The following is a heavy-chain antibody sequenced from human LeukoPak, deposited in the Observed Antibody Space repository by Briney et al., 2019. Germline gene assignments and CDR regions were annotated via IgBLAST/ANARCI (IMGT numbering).Heavy chain of an antibody. Sequence: GGSLRLSCAASGFTFSSYAMSWVRQAPGKRLEWVSAISGSGGSTYYADSVKGRFTISRDNSKNTLYLQMNSLRAEDTAVYYCAKDRSLGTYYDILTGYSKGYYFDYWGQGTLVTVSS. CDR3: AKDRSLGTYYDILTGYSKGYYFDY. V-gene: IGHV3-23*01. J-gene: IGHJ4*02. CDR1: GFTFSSYA. CDR2: ISGSGGST. D-gene: IGHD3-9*01.